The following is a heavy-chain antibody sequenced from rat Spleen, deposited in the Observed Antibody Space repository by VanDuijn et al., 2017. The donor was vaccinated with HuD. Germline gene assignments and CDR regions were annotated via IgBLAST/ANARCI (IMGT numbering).Heavy chain of an antibody. V-gene: IGHV2S30*01. CDR3: TRDDYRGWFAY. CDR1: XFSXXXYX. J-gene: IGHJ3*01. Sequence: QVXXKESGPXXXQPXXXLSXXCTXXXFSXXXYXXXWVRQPPGKGLEWMGRIKYDGDTYYNSGLKSRLNISRDTSKSQVFLKMNSLQTEDTAIYYCTRDDYRGWFAYWGQGTLVTVSS. D-gene: IGHD1-11*01. CDR2: IKYDGDT.